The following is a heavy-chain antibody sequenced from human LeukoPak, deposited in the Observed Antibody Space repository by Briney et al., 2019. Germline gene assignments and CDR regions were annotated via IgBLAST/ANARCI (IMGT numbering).Heavy chain of an antibody. CDR1: GDSVSRDSIA. J-gene: IGHJ4*02. CDR3: ARGTGWPQFDY. V-gene: IGHV6-1*01. D-gene: IGHD6-19*01. Sequence: SQTLSLTCAISGDSVSRDSIAWNWIRQSPSRGLEWLGRTYYKSAWYNDYAVSVKGRITINPDTSKNQFSLQLNFVTPEDTAVYYCARGTGWPQFDYWGQGTLVTVSS. CDR2: TYYKSAWYN.